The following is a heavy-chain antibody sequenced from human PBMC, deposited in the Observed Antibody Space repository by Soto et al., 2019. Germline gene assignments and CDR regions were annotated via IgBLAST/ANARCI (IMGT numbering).Heavy chain of an antibody. CDR3: AAQRGYSYGSFDY. CDR1: GFTFSTYA. J-gene: IGHJ4*02. Sequence: GGSLRLSCAASGFTFSTYAMAWIRQAPGKGLEWVSGISNNGGRTYYADSVKGRFTISRDNSKNTLYLQMNSLRAEDTAVYYYAAQRGYSYGSFDYWGQGTLVTVSS. V-gene: IGHV3-23*01. CDR2: ISNNGGRT. D-gene: IGHD5-18*01.